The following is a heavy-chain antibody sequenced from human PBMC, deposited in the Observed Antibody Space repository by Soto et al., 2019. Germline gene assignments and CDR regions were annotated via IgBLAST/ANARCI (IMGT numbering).Heavy chain of an antibody. V-gene: IGHV3-30*18. CDR2: ISYDGSNK. D-gene: IGHD5-12*01. CDR3: AKAHRRWLQQGVDY. J-gene: IGHJ4*02. Sequence: GGSLRLSCAASGFTFSSYGMHWVRQAPGRGLEWVAVISYDGSNKYYADSVKGRFTISRDNSKNTLYLQMNGLRAEDTAVYYCAKAHRRWLQQGVDYWGQGTLVTVSS. CDR1: GFTFSSYG.